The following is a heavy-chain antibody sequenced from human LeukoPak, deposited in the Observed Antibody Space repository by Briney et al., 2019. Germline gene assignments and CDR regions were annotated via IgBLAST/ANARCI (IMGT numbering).Heavy chain of an antibody. D-gene: IGHD5-18*01. CDR3: VRSGYSYGVDSFDI. CDR2: LSHSGST. J-gene: IGHJ3*02. Sequence: SQTLSLTCTLASGSVSTGSYYWGWIRQPPGKGLEWFGSLSHSGSTYYNPSPKSRVTISVDTSQPKCCLRPSSVTTADTTFYYCVRSGYSYGVDSFDICGQGTMVTVSS. V-gene: IGHV4-39*07. CDR1: SGSVSTGSYY.